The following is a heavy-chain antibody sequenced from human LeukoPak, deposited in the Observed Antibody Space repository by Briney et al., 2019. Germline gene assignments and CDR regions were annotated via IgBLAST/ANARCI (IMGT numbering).Heavy chain of an antibody. D-gene: IGHD3-10*01. Sequence: GGSLRLSCAASGFTFSSYEMNWVRQAPGKGLEWVSYISSSGSTIYYADSVKGRFTISRDNAKNSLYLQMNNLRAEDTAVYYCASSLLWFGEFADYWGQGTLVTVSS. CDR3: ASSLLWFGEFADY. V-gene: IGHV3-48*03. CDR1: GFTFSSYE. CDR2: ISSSGSTI. J-gene: IGHJ4*02.